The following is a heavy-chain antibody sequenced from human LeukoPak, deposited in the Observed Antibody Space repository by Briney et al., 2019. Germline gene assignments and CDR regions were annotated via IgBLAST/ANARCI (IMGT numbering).Heavy chain of an antibody. Sequence: GASVKVSCKASGGTFSSYAISWVRQAPGQGLEWMGGIIPIFGTANYAQKFQGRVTITTDESTSTAYMELSSLRSEDTAVYYCARDGRASRYDFWSGYYKVGDYYYYMDVWGKGTTVTVSS. CDR2: IIPIFGTA. CDR1: GGTFSSYA. D-gene: IGHD3-3*01. V-gene: IGHV1-69*05. J-gene: IGHJ6*03. CDR3: ARDGRASRYDFWSGYYKVGDYYYYMDV.